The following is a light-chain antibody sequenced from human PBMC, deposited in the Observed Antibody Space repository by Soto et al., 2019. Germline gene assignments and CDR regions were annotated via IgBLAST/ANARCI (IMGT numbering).Light chain of an antibody. CDR3: KVWASGSGV. CDR1: HIGSKS. J-gene: IGLJ1*01. Sequence: SYELTQPPSVSVAPGQTAIIICGGIHIGSKSVHWYQQKSGQAPVLVVYNDSDRPSGIPDRFSGSNSGNTATLTISRVEAGDEADYYCKVWASGSGVFGAGTKVTV. CDR2: NDS. V-gene: IGLV3-21*02.